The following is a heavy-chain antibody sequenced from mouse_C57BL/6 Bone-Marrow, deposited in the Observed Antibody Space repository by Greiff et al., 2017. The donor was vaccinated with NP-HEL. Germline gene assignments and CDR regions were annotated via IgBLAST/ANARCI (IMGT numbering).Heavy chain of an antibody. D-gene: IGHD2-10*02. CDR1: GYTFTDYY. CDR3: TGGVYCDLFDY. Sequence: EVQLQQSGAELVRPGASVKLSCTASGYTFTDYYMHWVKQSPEKSLEWIGGIDPENGDTDYASKFQGKATLTADNSSNTAYLQLSSLTSEDTAVYCCTGGVYCDLFDYWGQGTTLTVSS. CDR2: IDPENGDT. J-gene: IGHJ2*01. V-gene: IGHV14-4*01.